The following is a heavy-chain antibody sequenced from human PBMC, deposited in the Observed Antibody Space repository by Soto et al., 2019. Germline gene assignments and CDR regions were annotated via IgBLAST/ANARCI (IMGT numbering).Heavy chain of an antibody. CDR3: AGLLNGGEEGGGGDY. V-gene: IGHV1-69*01. Sequence: QVQLVQSGAEVKKPGSSVKVSCKASGGTFSSYAISWVRQAPGQGLEWMGGIIPIFGTANYAQKFQGRVTITADESTNEAYEGLTGPKSGDTAGFYCAGLLNGGEEGGGGDYWGQGTLVTVSS. D-gene: IGHD3-16*01. J-gene: IGHJ4*02. CDR2: IIPIFGTA. CDR1: GGTFSSYA.